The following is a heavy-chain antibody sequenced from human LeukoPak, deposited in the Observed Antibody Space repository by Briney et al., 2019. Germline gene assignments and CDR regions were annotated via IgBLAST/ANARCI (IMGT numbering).Heavy chain of an antibody. J-gene: IGHJ4*02. D-gene: IGHD3-22*01. V-gene: IGHV3-66*02. Sequence: GGSLRPSCAASGFTVSSNYMSWVRQAPGKGLEWVSVIYSGGSTYYADSVKGRFTISRDNSKNTLYLQMNSLRAEDTAVYYCATARPYYYDSSGYYNFDYWGQGTLVTVSS. CDR1: GFTVSSNY. CDR2: IYSGGST. CDR3: ATARPYYYDSSGYYNFDY.